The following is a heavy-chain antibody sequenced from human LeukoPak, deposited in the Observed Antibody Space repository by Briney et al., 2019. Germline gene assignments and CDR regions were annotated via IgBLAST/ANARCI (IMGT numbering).Heavy chain of an antibody. Sequence: PSETLSLTCAVYGGSFSGYYWGWIRQPPGKGLEWIGEINHSGSTNYNPSLKSRVTISVDTSKNQFSLKLSSVTAADTAVYYCARGVYYYDSSGPQGVWFDPWGQGTLVTVSS. CDR3: ARGVYYYDSSGPQGVWFDP. D-gene: IGHD3-22*01. CDR2: INHSGST. CDR1: GGSFSGYY. J-gene: IGHJ5*02. V-gene: IGHV4-34*01.